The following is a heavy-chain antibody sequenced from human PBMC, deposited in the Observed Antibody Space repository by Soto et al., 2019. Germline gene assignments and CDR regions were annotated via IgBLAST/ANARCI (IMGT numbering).Heavy chain of an antibody. CDR3: AKDWRSYRYYFDY. J-gene: IGHJ4*02. CDR1: GFTFRSYG. Sequence: PGGALRLSCAASGFTFRSYGIHWVRQAPGKGLEWVAVISYDGSNKYYADSVKGRFTISRDNSKNTLYLQMNSLRAEDTAVYYCAKDWRSYRYYFDYWGQGTLVTVSS. CDR2: ISYDGSNK. V-gene: IGHV3-30*18. D-gene: IGHD1-26*01.